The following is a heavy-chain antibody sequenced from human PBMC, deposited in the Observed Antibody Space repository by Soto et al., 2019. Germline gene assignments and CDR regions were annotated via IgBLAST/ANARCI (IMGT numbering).Heavy chain of an antibody. CDR1: GFTFSSHW. CDR3: AGVVNVGYYYYAMDV. J-gene: IGHJ6*02. V-gene: IGHV3-74*01. CDR2: INGDGIST. D-gene: IGHD2-15*01. Sequence: PGGPLRLSCTASGFTFSSHWMDWVRQAPGKGPVWVSRINGDGISTNYAEFVQGRFTISRDNAKNTLYLQMNRLRVEDTGIYYCAGVVNVGYYYYAMDVWGQGTTVTVSS.